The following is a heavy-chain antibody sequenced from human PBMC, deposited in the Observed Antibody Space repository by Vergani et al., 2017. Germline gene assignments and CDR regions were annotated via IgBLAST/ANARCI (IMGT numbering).Heavy chain of an antibody. Sequence: QVQLVESGGGVVQRGGSLRLSCATSGFTLSNYDMQWIRQGPGKGLEFVAFLQFDGSNQYYADSVKGRFTLSRDFSKNTLYLQMNSLRTDDTATYYFAKHFRGWGIDYWGQGTQVIVSS. CDR1: GFTLSNYD. V-gene: IGHV3-30*02. CDR3: AKHFRGWGIDY. D-gene: IGHD3-16*01. CDR2: LQFDGSNQ. J-gene: IGHJ4*02.